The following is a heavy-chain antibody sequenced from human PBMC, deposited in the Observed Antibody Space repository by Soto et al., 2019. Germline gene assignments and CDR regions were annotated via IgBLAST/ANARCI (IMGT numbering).Heavy chain of an antibody. Sequence: QVQLRESGPGLVKPSETLSLTCTVSSGSIGTYFWSWIRQPPGKGLEWIGYIYYSGTTNYNPSLKSRVTIFIDTSKNQFSLRLSSVTAADKAVYYCARGRGGTYDAFDIWGQGTLVTVSS. V-gene: IGHV4-59*01. CDR1: SGSIGTYF. J-gene: IGHJ3*02. D-gene: IGHD1-26*01. CDR2: IYYSGTT. CDR3: ARGRGGTYDAFDI.